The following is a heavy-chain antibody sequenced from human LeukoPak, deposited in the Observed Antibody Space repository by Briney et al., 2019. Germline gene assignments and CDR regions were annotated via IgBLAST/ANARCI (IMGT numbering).Heavy chain of an antibody. J-gene: IGHJ3*02. D-gene: IGHD2-2*01. V-gene: IGHV3-30*02. CDR2: IRYDGSNK. CDR1: GFTFSSYG. CDR3: ARYCSSTSCYPDAFDI. Sequence: GGSLRLSCAASGFTFSSYGMHWVRQAPGKGLEWVAFIRYDGSNKYYADSVKGRFTISRDNSKNTLYLQMNSLRAEDTAVYYCARYCSSTSCYPDAFDIWGQGTMVTVSS.